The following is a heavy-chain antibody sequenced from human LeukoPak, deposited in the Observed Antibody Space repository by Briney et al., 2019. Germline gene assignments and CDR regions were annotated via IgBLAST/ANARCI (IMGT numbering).Heavy chain of an antibody. CDR2: ISGSGSTI. CDR1: GFTFSSYE. CDR3: ARDIGRLGMDV. J-gene: IGHJ6*02. V-gene: IGHV3-48*03. D-gene: IGHD1-26*01. Sequence: GGSLRLSCAASGFTFSSYEMNWVRQAPGKGLDWVSYISGSGSTIYYADSVNGRFTISRDNAKNSLYLQMTSLRAEDTAVYYCARDIGRLGMDVWGQGTTVTVSS.